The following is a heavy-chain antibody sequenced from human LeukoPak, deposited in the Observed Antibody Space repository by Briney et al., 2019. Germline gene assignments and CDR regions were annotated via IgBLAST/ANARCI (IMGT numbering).Heavy chain of an antibody. CDR1: GDSISGSNYL. CDR3: ARVGSGVNLYYFDY. CDR2: FYPSGST. D-gene: IGHD4-23*01. Sequence: SETLSLTCTVSGDSISGSNYLWGWIRQPPGKGLEWIGNFYPSGSTYYNPSLKSRVTIAEDTSKNQFSLRLSSVTAADTAVYYCARVGSGVNLYYFDYWGQGTLVTVSS. V-gene: IGHV4-39*07. J-gene: IGHJ4*02.